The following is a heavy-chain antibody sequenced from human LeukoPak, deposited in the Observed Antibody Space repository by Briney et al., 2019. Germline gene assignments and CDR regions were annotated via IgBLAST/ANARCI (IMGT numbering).Heavy chain of an antibody. CDR1: GYTFTSYA. J-gene: IGHJ5*02. V-gene: IGHV1-3*03. CDR2: INAGNGNT. Sequence: ASVTVSCKSSGYTFTSYAMHWVRQAPGQRLEWMGWINAGNGNTKYSQEFQGRVTITRDTSASTAYMELSSLRSEDMAVYYCARDTRSSWYSWFDPWGQGTLVTVSS. D-gene: IGHD6-13*01. CDR3: ARDTRSSWYSWFDP.